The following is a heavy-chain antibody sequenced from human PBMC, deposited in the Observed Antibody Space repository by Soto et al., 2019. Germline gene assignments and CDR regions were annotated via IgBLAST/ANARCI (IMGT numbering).Heavy chain of an antibody. V-gene: IGHV1-2*02. Sequence: QAQLLQSGTEVKKPGASLKVSCKASGYTFNRYYIHWVRQAPGPGLEWTICISPNTGTTTYAQQIRGSVNITRGTSVNTAYMELRRLTSYDTAVYFCARASQMIINPYFYPMDIWGQGTAVTVS. CDR3: ARASQMIINPYFYPMDI. CDR1: GYTFNRYY. D-gene: IGHD3-16*01. J-gene: IGHJ6*02. CDR2: ISPNTGTT.